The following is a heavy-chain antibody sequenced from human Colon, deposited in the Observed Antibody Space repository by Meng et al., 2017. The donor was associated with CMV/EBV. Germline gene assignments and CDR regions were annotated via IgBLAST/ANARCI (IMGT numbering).Heavy chain of an antibody. V-gene: IGHV4-39*01. CDR2: IYYSGST. CDR1: GGSISSSSYY. CDR3: ARQLPAYSSSSYAFDV. J-gene: IGHJ3*01. D-gene: IGHD6-6*01. Sequence: SETLSLTCTVSGGSISSSSYYWGWIRQPPGKGLDWIGTIYYSGSTYYNPSLRSRLSISVDTSKNQFSLKLSSVTAADTAVSYCARQLPAYSSSSYAFDVWGQGTMVTVSS.